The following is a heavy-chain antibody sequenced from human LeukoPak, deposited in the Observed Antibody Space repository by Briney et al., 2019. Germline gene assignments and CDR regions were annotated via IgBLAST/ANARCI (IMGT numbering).Heavy chain of an antibody. CDR1: GGSFSGYY. V-gene: IGHV4-34*01. Sequence: PSETLSLTCAVYGGSFSGYYWSWIRQPPGKGLEWIGEINHSGSTNYNPSLKSRVTISVDTSKNQFPLKLSSVTAADTAVYYCATKSGSYSNWFDPWGQGTLVTVSS. J-gene: IGHJ5*02. CDR3: ATKSGSYSNWFDP. CDR2: INHSGST. D-gene: IGHD1-26*01.